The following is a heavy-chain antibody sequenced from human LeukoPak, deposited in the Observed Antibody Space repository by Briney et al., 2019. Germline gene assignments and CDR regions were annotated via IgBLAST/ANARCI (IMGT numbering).Heavy chain of an antibody. V-gene: IGHV4-34*01. J-gene: IGHJ4*02. CDR2: INHSGST. CDR1: GFTFSSSA. Sequence: PGGSLRLSCAASGFTFSSSAMSWVRQAPGKGLEWIGEINHSGSTNYNPSLKSRVTISVDTSKNQFSLKLSSVTAADTAVYYCARDWLRHSSGWYAYWGQGTLVTVSS. CDR3: ARDWLRHSSGWYAY. D-gene: IGHD6-19*01.